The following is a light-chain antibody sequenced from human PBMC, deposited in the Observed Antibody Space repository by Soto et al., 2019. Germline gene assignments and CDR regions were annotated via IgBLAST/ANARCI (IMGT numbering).Light chain of an antibody. CDR2: GAS. J-gene: IGKJ2*01. CDR1: QAIRNA. V-gene: IGKV1-17*01. Sequence: GDRVTITCRASQAIRNALGWYQQKPGKAPKRLIYGASSLQSGVPSRFSGSGSGTEFTLTISSLQPEDVATYYCLQHNTYVRTFGQGTKLEIK. CDR3: LQHNTYVRT.